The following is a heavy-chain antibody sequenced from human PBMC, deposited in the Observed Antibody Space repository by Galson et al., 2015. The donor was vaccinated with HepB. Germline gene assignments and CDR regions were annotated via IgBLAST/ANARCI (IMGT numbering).Heavy chain of an antibody. V-gene: IGHV3-43D*03. CDR1: GFTFDDYA. Sequence: SLRLSCAASGFTFDDYAMHWVRQAPGKGLEWVSVISWDSRITYYADSVRGRFTISRDNNKNSLYLQMNSLRLEDTALYYCAKDIDDSSGYCLDYWGQGTLVTVSS. J-gene: IGHJ4*02. CDR2: ISWDSRIT. CDR3: AKDIDDSSGYCLDY. D-gene: IGHD3-22*01.